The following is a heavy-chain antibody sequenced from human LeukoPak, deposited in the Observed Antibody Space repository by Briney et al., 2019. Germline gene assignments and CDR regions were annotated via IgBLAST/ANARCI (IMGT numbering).Heavy chain of an antibody. CDR2: ISSSSSTI. D-gene: IGHD4-23*01. V-gene: IGHV3-48*04. Sequence: GGSLRLSCAASGFTFSSYSMNWVRQAPGKGLEWVSYISSSSSTIYYADSVKGRFTISRDNAKNSLYLQMNSLRAEDTAVYYCAKVPDYGGNPRLGFDYWGQGTLVTVSS. CDR3: AKVPDYGGNPRLGFDY. J-gene: IGHJ4*02. CDR1: GFTFSSYS.